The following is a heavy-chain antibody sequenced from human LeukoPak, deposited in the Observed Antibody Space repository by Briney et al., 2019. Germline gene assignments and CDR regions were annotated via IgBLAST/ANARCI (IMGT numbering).Heavy chain of an antibody. CDR3: ALDYGDYGY. CDR2: INPNSGGT. J-gene: IGHJ4*02. CDR1: GYTFTGYY. D-gene: IGHD4-17*01. V-gene: IGHV1-2*02. Sequence: ASVKVSCKASGYTFTGYYMHWVRQAPGQGLEWMGWINPNSGGTNYAQKFQGRATMTEDTSTDTAYMELSSLRSEDTAVYYCALDYGDYGYWGQGTLVTVSS.